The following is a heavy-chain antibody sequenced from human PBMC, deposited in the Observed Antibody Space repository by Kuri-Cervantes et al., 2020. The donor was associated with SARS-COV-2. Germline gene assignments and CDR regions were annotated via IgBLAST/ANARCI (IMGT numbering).Heavy chain of an antibody. V-gene: IGHV4-34*01. CDR1: GFNFSRTD. CDR3: ARDDSVNKHGMDV. D-gene: IGHD3-3*01. CDR2: INHSGST. J-gene: IGHJ6*02. Sequence: GSLRLSCAASGFNFSRTDMHWVRQPPGKGLEWIGEINHSGSTNYNPSLKSRVTISVDTSKNQFSLKLSSVTAADTAVYYCARDDSVNKHGMDVWGQGTTVTVSS.